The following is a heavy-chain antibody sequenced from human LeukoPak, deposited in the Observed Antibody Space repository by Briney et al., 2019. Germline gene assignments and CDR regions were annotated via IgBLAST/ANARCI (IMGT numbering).Heavy chain of an antibody. Sequence: SETLSLTCTVSGYSISSGYYWGWIRPPPGKGLEGIGSIYHSGSTYYNPSLKSRVTISVDSSKNPFSLRLSSVSAADTAVYYCARESLTWLQSRTSWFDPWGQGTLVTVSS. J-gene: IGHJ5*02. CDR2: IYHSGST. V-gene: IGHV4-38-2*02. D-gene: IGHD5-24*01. CDR3: ARESLTWLQSRTSWFDP. CDR1: GYSISSGYY.